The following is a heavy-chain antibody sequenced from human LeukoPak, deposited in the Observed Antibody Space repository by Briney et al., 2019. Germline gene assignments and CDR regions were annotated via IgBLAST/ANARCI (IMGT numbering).Heavy chain of an antibody. D-gene: IGHD2-21*01. V-gene: IGHV3-48*04. J-gene: IGHJ4*02. CDR1: GFTFSDFW. CDR3: VVEVVVAGNRIDY. Sequence: GGSLRLSCAGSGFTFSDFWMTWVRRTPGKGLEWISYIGRDSGTMYADSVKGRFTIARANTRKSLFLHLNGLRGEDTGVYHCVVEVVVAGNRIDYWGQGIQVTVSS. CDR2: IGRDSGTM.